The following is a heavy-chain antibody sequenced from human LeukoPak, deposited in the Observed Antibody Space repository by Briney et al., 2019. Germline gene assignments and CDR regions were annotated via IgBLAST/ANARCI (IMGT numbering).Heavy chain of an antibody. V-gene: IGHV1-18*01. J-gene: IGHJ4*02. D-gene: IGHD2-2*01. CDR2: ISAYNGNT. CDR3: ARVRVVPAANYFDY. CDR1: GGTFSSYA. Sequence: GASVKVSCKASGGTFSSYAISWVRQAPGQGLEWMGWISAYNGNTNYAQKLQGRVTMTTDTSTSTAYMELRSLRSDDTAVYYCARVRVVPAANYFDYWGQGTLVTVSS.